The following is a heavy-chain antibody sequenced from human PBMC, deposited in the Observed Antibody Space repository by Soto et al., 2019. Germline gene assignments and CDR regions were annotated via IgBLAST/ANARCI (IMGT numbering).Heavy chain of an antibody. V-gene: IGHV4-59*01. CDR2: IYYSGST. Sequence: QVQLHESGPGLVKPSETLSLTCTVSGGSISNYYWSWIRQPPGKGLECIGYIYYSGSTNYNPSIKSRVTISVDTSKNQFSLSVTSVTAADTAVYYCAGDRGLWIWVQGTMVTVSS. D-gene: IGHD3-10*01. J-gene: IGHJ3*02. CDR1: GGSISNYY. CDR3: AGDRGLWI.